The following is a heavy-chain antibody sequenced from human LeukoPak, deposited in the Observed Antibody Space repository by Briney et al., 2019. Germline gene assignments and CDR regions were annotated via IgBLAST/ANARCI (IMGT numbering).Heavy chain of an antibody. J-gene: IGHJ4*02. CDR2: INTNSGGT. D-gene: IGHD6-13*01. CDR3: ARASPYRSGYSSSCFDY. Sequence: ASVKVSCKASGYTFTGYYMHWVRQAPVQGVVRMGWINTNSGGTNYVQKFQGRVTMTRDTSISTAYMELSRLRSDDTAVYYCARASPYRSGYSSSCFDYWGQGTLVTVSS. CDR1: GYTFTGYY. V-gene: IGHV1-2*02.